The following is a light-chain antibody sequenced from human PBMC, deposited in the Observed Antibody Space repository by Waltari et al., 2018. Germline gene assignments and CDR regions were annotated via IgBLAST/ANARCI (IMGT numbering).Light chain of an antibody. V-gene: IGLV8-61*01. CDR2: KAN. Sequence: QTVVTQEPSLSVSTGGTVTLTCALSSGSLPTTSYASWYQQTPGQAPRTLVYKANARSSGVPDRFSGSILGNTAALTITGAQADDESDYYCALYMGSGIWVFGGGTRLTVL. J-gene: IGLJ3*02. CDR3: ALYMGSGIWV. CDR1: SGSLPTTSY.